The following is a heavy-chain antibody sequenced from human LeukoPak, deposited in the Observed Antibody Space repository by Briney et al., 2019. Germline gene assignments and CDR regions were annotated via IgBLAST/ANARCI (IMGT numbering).Heavy chain of an antibody. CDR3: AREGSSSSYFDY. V-gene: IGHV3-21*01. CDR2: VSNSGDYI. Sequence: GGSLRLSCAASGFSFSSYRMNWVRQAPGKGLEWVSSVSNSGDYIHYADSVKGRFTISRDNAKNSLYLQMNSLRAEDTAVYYCAREGSSSSYFDYWGQGTLVTVSS. J-gene: IGHJ4*02. CDR1: GFSFSSYR. D-gene: IGHD6-13*01.